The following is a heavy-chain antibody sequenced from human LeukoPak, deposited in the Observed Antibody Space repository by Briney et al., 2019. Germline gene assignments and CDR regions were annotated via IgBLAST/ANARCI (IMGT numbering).Heavy chain of an antibody. D-gene: IGHD4-17*01. CDR2: ISSSGSAI. CDR3: ARDQYYGSFDY. CDR1: GFTISSYD. V-gene: IGHV3-48*03. J-gene: IGHJ4*02. Sequence: GGSLRLSCAASGFTISSYDMNWVRQAPGKGLEWVSFISSSGSAIHYADSVRGRFTISRDNAKNSLYLQMSRLRAQDTAVYYCARDQYYGSFDYWGQGTLVTVSS.